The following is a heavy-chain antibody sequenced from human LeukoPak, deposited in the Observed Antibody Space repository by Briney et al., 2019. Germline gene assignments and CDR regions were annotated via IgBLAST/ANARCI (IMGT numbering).Heavy chain of an antibody. Sequence: AGGSLRLSCAASGFTFSSYAMSWVRQAPGKGLEFVSAIGGSGGSTYYADSVKGRFTISRDNSKNTLYLQMNSLRAEDTAVYYCAKLDSTGGAFDIWGQGTMVTVSS. V-gene: IGHV3-23*01. D-gene: IGHD3-16*01. CDR2: IGGSGGST. J-gene: IGHJ3*02. CDR1: GFTFSSYA. CDR3: AKLDSTGGAFDI.